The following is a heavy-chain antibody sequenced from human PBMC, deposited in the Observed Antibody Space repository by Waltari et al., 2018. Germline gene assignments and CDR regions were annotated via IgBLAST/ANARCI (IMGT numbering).Heavy chain of an antibody. CDR2: IIPIFGTA. Sequence: QVQLVQSGAEVKKPGSSVKVSCKASGGTFSSYAISWVRQAPGQGLEWMGGIIPIFGTANYAQKFQGRVTITTDESTSTAYMELSSLRSEDTAVYYCATHRHYYDSSGYSGAFDIWGQGTMVTVSS. CDR1: GGTFSSYA. V-gene: IGHV1-69*05. D-gene: IGHD3-22*01. J-gene: IGHJ3*02. CDR3: ATHRHYYDSSGYSGAFDI.